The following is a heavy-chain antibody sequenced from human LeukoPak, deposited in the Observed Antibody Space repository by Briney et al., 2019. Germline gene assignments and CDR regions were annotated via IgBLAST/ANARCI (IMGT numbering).Heavy chain of an antibody. D-gene: IGHD2-15*01. V-gene: IGHV4-61*02. CDR3: ASVRIEVDVFDM. Sequence: SETLSLTCTVSGGSISSGGYFWSWIRQPAGKGREWIGRIYTSGRTNYNPALKRRVTITVDASNKQFSQKLNPVTAADAAVYYCASVRIEVDVFDMWGQGTMVTISS. J-gene: IGHJ3*02. CDR1: GGSISSGGYF. CDR2: IYTSGRT.